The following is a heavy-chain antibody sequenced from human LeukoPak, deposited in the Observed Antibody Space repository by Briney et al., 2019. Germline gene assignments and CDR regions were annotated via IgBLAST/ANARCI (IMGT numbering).Heavy chain of an antibody. CDR1: GFTVSTYD. D-gene: IGHD3-3*01. V-gene: IGHV3-48*01. Sequence: GGSLRLSCAASGFTVSTYDMHWVRQATGQGPHWIAYFGISGTIYYADSVSGRFTTSRDSAKKSLHLQMNSLMLHHKAIYCFTAYGFYPYWGQGTPVTVSS. CDR2: FGISGTI. J-gene: IGHJ4*02. CDR3: TAYGFYPY.